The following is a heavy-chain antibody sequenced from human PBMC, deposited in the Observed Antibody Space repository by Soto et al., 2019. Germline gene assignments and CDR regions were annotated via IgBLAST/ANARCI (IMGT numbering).Heavy chain of an antibody. V-gene: IGHV4-61*01. CDR2: FYYTGST. CDR1: GGSVISCNYY. D-gene: IGHD3-22*01. J-gene: IGHJ4*02. CDR3: ARSMYYSDGSNYSPFDY. Sequence: SETLSLTCTVSGGSVISCNYYWSLIRQPPGKGLEWIGYFYYTGSTNYNPSLKSRVTISIDASKNQFSLRLSSVTAADTAVYYCARSMYYSDGSNYSPFDYWGQGTLVTVPS.